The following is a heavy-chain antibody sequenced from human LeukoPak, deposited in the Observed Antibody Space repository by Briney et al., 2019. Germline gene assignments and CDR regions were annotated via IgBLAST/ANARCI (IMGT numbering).Heavy chain of an antibody. CDR3: ARRSIAAAFDP. CDR2: IYPGDSDT. Sequence: GESLQISCKGSGYSFTSYWIGWVRPMPGKGLEWMGTIYPGDSDTRYSPSFQGQVTISADKSISTAYLQWSSLKASDTAMYYCARRSIAAAFDPWGQGTLVTVSS. J-gene: IGHJ5*02. D-gene: IGHD6-13*01. CDR1: GYSFTSYW. V-gene: IGHV5-51*01.